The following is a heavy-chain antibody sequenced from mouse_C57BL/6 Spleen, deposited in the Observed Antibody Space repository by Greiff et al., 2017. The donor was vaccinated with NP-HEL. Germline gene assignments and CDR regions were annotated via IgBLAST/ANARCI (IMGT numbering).Heavy chain of an antibody. V-gene: IGHV1-76*01. CDR3: AREGIYYYGSSYAMDY. D-gene: IGHD1-1*01. J-gene: IGHJ4*01. Sequence: VQLHQSGAELVRPGASVKLSCKASGYTFTDYYINWVKQRPGQGLEWIARIYPGSGNTYYNEKFKGKATLTAEKSSSTAYMQLSSLTSEDSAVYFCAREGIYYYGSSYAMDYWGQGTSVTVSS. CDR2: IYPGSGNT. CDR1: GYTFTDYY.